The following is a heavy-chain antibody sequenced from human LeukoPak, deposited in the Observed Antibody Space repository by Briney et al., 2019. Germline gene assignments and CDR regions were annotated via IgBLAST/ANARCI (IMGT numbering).Heavy chain of an antibody. V-gene: IGHV3-30-3*01. CDR2: ISYDGSNK. D-gene: IGHD3-22*01. CDR3: ARDKYYDSSGEAFDI. CDR1: GFTFSSYA. Sequence: PGRSLRLSCAASGFTFSSYAMHWVRQAPGKGLEWVAVISYDGSNKYYADSVKGRFTISRDNSKNTLYLQMSSLRAEDTAVYYCARDKYYDSSGEAFDIWGQGTMVTVSS. J-gene: IGHJ3*02.